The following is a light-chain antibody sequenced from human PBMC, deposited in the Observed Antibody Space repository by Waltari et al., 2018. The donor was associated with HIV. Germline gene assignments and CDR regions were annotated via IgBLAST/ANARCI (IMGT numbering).Light chain of an antibody. Sequence: DIVMTQSPLSLPVTPGEPASISCRSSQSLLHRNGYNYLDWYLQKPGQSPQLLIYLGSNRASGVPDRFSGSGSGTDFTLKISRGEAEDVGVYYCMQALQRITFGQGTRLEIK. V-gene: IGKV2-28*01. CDR3: MQALQRIT. J-gene: IGKJ5*01. CDR2: LGS. CDR1: QSLLHRNGYNY.